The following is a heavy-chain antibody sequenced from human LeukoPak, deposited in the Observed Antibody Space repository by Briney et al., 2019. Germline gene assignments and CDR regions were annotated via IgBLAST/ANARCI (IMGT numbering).Heavy chain of an antibody. V-gene: IGHV3-48*03. D-gene: IGHD3-10*01. J-gene: IGHJ6*03. Sequence: GGSLRLSCAASGFTFSSYEMNWVRQAPGKGLEWVSYISSSGSTIYYADSVKGRFTISRDNAKNSLYLQMNSLRAEDTAVYYCARKAFMVRGLYYYYMDVWGKGTTVTISS. CDR1: GFTFSSYE. CDR2: ISSSGSTI. CDR3: ARKAFMVRGLYYYYMDV.